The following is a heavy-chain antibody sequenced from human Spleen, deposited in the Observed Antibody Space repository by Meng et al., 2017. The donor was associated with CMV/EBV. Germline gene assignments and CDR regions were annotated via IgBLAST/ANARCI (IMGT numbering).Heavy chain of an antibody. CDR2: IRYDGSNK. V-gene: IGHV3-30*02. CDR1: GFSLSSYG. J-gene: IGHJ4*02. CDR3: AKDPDSSGYYKCYFDY. D-gene: IGHD3-22*01. Sequence: GESLKISCEASGFSLSSYGMHWVRQAPGKGLEWVAFIRYDGSNKYYADSVKGRFTISRDNSKNTLYLQMNSLRAEDTAVYYCAKDPDSSGYYKCYFDYWGQGTLVTVSS.